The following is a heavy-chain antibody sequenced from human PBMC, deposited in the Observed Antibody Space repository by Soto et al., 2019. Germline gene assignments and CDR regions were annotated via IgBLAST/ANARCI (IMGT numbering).Heavy chain of an antibody. CDR3: AKGRGYYYYGMDV. CDR2: ISGSGGST. J-gene: IGHJ6*02. CDR1: GFTFSSYA. V-gene: IGHV3-23*01. D-gene: IGHD3-10*01. Sequence: VGSLRLSCAASGFTFSSYAMSWVRQAPGKGLEWVSAISGSGGSTYYADSVKGRFTISRDNSKNTLYLQMNSLRAEDTAVYYCAKGRGYYYYGMDVWGQGTTVTVSS.